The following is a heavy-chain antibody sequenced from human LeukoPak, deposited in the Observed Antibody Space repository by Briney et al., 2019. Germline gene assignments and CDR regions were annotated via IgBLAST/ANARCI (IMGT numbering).Heavy chain of an antibody. CDR1: RWPFSVYV. V-gene: IGHV3-48*03. CDR3: ALLAVASDFDY. Sequence: VGPSCAVSRWPFSVYVMKWEGQTPGKRLEWVSNIGSSGAIRHDADSVKGRFSISRYNAENSLFLQMNSLRVEDTGIYYCALLAVASDFDYWGQGALVTVSS. CDR2: IGSSGAIR. D-gene: IGHD6-19*01. J-gene: IGHJ4*02.